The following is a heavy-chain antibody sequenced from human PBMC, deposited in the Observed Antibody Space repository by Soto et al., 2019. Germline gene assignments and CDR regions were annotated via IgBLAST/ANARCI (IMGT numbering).Heavy chain of an antibody. CDR1: GYTFTSYE. J-gene: IGHJ4*02. CDR2: MNPNSGNT. V-gene: IGHV1-8*01. D-gene: IGHD4-17*01. Sequence: QVQLMQSGAEVKMPGASMKVSCKASGYTFTSYEIKWVRQATGQGLEWMGWMNPNSGNTGYAQKFQGRVTMTRNTSINTAYMELSSLRSEDTAVYYCARTLYGDNVDYWGQGTLVTVSS. CDR3: ARTLYGDNVDY.